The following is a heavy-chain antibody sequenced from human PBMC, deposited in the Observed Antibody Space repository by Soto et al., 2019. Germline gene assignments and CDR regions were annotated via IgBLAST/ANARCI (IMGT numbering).Heavy chain of an antibody. CDR2: IYYSGST. J-gene: IGHJ4*02. V-gene: IGHV4-39*01. CDR1: GGSISSSSYY. Sequence: PSETLSLTCTVSGGSISSSSYYWGWIRQPPGKGLEWIGSIYYSGSTYYNPSLKSRVTISVDTSKNQFSLKLSSVTAADTAVYYCARKYGGNHFDYWGQGTLVTVSS. D-gene: IGHD2-15*01. CDR3: ARKYGGNHFDY.